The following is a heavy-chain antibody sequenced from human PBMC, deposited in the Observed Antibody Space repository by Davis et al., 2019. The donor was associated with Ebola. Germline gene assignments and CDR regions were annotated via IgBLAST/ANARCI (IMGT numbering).Heavy chain of an antibody. D-gene: IGHD5-24*01. V-gene: IGHV3-23*01. Sequence: GGSLRLSCAASGFTFSSYAMSWVRQAPGKGLEWVSAISGSGGSTYYADSVKGRFTISRDNAKNSLYLQMNSLRAEDTAVYYCAREARWDRYYFDYWGQGTLVTVSS. CDR2: ISGSGGST. CDR1: GFTFSSYA. J-gene: IGHJ4*02. CDR3: AREARWDRYYFDY.